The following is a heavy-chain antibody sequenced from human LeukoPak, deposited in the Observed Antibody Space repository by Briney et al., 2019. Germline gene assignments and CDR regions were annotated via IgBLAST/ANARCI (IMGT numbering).Heavy chain of an antibody. V-gene: IGHV3-33*01. J-gene: IGHJ5*02. Sequence: GGSLRLSCAASGFTFSSYGMHWVRQAPGKGLEWVAVIWYDGSNKYYADSVKGRFTISRDNSKNTLHLQMNSLRAEDTAVYYCARESIAATIDPWGQGTLVTVSS. CDR3: ARESIAATIDP. CDR1: GFTFSSYG. D-gene: IGHD6-6*01. CDR2: IWYDGSNK.